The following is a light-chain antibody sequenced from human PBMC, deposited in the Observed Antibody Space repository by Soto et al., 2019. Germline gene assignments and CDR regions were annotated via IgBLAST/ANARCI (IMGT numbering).Light chain of an antibody. V-gene: IGLV2-14*01. CDR3: SSYTSSSTLV. J-gene: IGLJ3*02. CDR1: NSDVGGLNY. CDR2: EVS. Sequence: QSVLTQPASVSGSPGQSITISCTGTNSDVGGLNYVSWYQQHPGKAPKLMIYEVSNRPSGVSNRFSGSKSGNTASLTISGLQAEDEADYYCSSYTSSSTLVFGGGTKLTVL.